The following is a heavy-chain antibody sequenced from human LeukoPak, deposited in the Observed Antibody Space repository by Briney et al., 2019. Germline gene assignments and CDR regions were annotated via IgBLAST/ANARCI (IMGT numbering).Heavy chain of an antibody. CDR2: ISSSSSTI. D-gene: IGHD3-3*01. Sequence: PGGSLRLSCAASRFTFSSYSMNWVRQAPGKGLEWVSYISSSSSTIYYADSVKGRFTISRDNAKNSLYLQMNSLRAEDTAVYYCARDGVQGIHYYYYMDVWGKGTTVTVSS. J-gene: IGHJ6*03. V-gene: IGHV3-48*01. CDR1: RFTFSSYS. CDR3: ARDGVQGIHYYYYMDV.